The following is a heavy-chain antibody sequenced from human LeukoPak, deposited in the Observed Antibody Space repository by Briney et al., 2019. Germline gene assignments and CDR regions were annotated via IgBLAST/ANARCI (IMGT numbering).Heavy chain of an antibody. D-gene: IGHD4-23*01. V-gene: IGHV4-61*01. CDR1: GGSVSSGSYH. CDR3: ARSTVVTLEAFDI. J-gene: IGHJ3*02. Sequence: SETLSLTCTVSGGSVSSGSYHWSWIRQPPGKGLEWIGYIYYSGSTNYNPSLKSRVTISVDTSKNQFSLKLSSVTAADTAVYYCARSTVVTLEAFDIWGQGTMVTVSS. CDR2: IYYSGST.